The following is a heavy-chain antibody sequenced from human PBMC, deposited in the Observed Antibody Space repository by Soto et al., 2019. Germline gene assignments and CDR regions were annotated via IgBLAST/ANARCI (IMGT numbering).Heavy chain of an antibody. CDR3: ARGEASGSGWAITDY. Sequence: QVQLVQSGAAVKKPGSSVKVSCKASGGTFSSYAISWVRQAPGQGLEWMGGIIPIFGTANYAQKFQGRVTITGDESTSTAYMELSSLRSEDTAVYYCARGEASGSGWAITDYGGQGTLVTVSS. CDR2: IIPIFGTA. CDR1: GGTFSSYA. D-gene: IGHD3-22*01. J-gene: IGHJ4*02. V-gene: IGHV1-69*12.